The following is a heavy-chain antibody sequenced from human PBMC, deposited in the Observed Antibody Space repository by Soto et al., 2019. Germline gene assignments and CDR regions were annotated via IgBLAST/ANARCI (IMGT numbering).Heavy chain of an antibody. Sequence: QVQLVQSGAEVKKPGASVKVSCKASGCTFTSYDINWVRQATGQGFEYLGWMNPNSGNTGYVKKFQARVTMPRDTSTCAAYMEPSSMNSEDTAVYYCARVIKCGDYSSWSAHLGPAALGTVSS. CDR3: ARVIKCGDYSSWSAH. J-gene: IGHJ5*02. V-gene: IGHV1-8*01. CDR1: GCTFTSYD. CDR2: MNPNSGNT. D-gene: IGHD4-17*01.